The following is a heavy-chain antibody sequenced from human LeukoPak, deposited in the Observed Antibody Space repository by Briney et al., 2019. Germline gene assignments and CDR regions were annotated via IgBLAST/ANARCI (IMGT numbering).Heavy chain of an antibody. J-gene: IGHJ3*02. CDR3: ARERGGSYWELKIFDI. V-gene: IGHV1-2*02. CDR1: GYTFTGYY. D-gene: IGHD1-26*01. Sequence: ASVKVSCKASGYTFTGYYMHWVRQAPGQGLEWMGWINPNSGGTNYAQKFQGRVTMTRDTSISTAYMELSRLRSDDTAVYYCARERGGSYWELKIFDIGGKGKMVTVSS. CDR2: INPNSGGT.